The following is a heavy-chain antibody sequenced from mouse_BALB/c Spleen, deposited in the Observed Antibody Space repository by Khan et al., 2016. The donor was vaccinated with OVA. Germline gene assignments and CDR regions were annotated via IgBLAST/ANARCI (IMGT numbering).Heavy chain of an antibody. J-gene: IGHJ2*01. Sequence: EVQLQESGAELVKPGASVKLSCTASGFNIKDTHMHWVKQRPEQGLEWIGRIDPANDNSKYDPRFQGKATITADTYSNTAFLHLSSLTSEDTAVYYCAPAGTGDYFDYWGKGTTLTVSS. V-gene: IGHV14-3*02. CDR2: IDPANDNS. CDR1: GFNIKDTH. D-gene: IGHD4-1*01. CDR3: APAGTGDYFDY.